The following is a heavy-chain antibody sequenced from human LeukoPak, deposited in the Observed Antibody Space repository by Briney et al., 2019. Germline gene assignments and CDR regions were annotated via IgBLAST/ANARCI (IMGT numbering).Heavy chain of an antibody. V-gene: IGHV4-34*01. Sequence: TSETLSLTCAVYGGSFNGYYWSWIRQPPGKGLEWIGEINHSGRTNYNPSLKSRVTISVDTSKNHFSLKLSSVTAADTAVYYCAREGVDTAMGTNYYYYYYMDVWGKGTTVTISS. CDR1: GGSFNGYY. CDR2: INHSGRT. J-gene: IGHJ6*03. D-gene: IGHD5-18*01. CDR3: AREGVDTAMGTNYYYYYYMDV.